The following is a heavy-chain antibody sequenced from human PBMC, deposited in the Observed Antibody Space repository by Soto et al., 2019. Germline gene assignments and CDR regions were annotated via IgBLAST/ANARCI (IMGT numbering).Heavy chain of an antibody. D-gene: IGHD5-18*01. CDR2: ISYDGSNK. CDR3: ARDLRGYSSH. Sequence: GGSLRLSCAASGFTFSSYGMHWVRQAPGKGLEWVAIISYDGSNKYYAESVKGRFTISRDNSKNTLYLQMNSLRAEDTALYYCARDLRGYSSHWGQGTRVTAPQ. V-gene: IGHV3-30*03. J-gene: IGHJ4*02. CDR1: GFTFSSYG.